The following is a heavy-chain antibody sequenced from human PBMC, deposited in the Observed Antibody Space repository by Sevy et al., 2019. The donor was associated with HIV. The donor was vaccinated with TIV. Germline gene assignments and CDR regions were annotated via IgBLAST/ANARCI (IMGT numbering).Heavy chain of an antibody. J-gene: IGHJ3*01. D-gene: IGHD2-15*01. CDR1: GGTFSSYA. CDR2: IIPIFGTA. CDR3: ARGGYCSGGSCYLLT. V-gene: IGHV1-69*13. Sequence: ASVKVSCKASGGTFSSYAISWVRQAPGQGLEWMGGIIPIFGTANYAQKFQGRVTITADESTSTAYLELSSLRSEDTAVYYCARGGYCSGGSCYLLTWGQGTMVTVSS.